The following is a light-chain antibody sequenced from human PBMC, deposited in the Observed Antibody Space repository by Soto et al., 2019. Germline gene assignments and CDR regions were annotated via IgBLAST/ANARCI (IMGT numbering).Light chain of an antibody. V-gene: IGKV3-20*01. CDR1: QSISGTF. CDR2: GAS. CDR3: QQYGTSPIT. Sequence: ETVLTQSPAPLSLSPGEGATLSCRSGQSISGTFLNWYQQKPGQAPRLIIYGASSRATGIPDRFSGSGSGTDFTLTISRLEPEDVAVYYCQQYGTSPITLGQGTRLEI. J-gene: IGKJ5*01.